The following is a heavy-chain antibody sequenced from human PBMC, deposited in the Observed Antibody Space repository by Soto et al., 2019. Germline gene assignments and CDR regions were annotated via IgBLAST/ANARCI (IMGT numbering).Heavy chain of an antibody. CDR2: IYYSGST. V-gene: IGHV4-39*07. Sequence: SETLSLTCTVSGGSISSSSHYWGWIRQPPGKGLEWIGSIYYSGSTNYNPSLKSRVTISVDTSKNQFSLKLSSVTAADTAVYYCARTYDGSGPNSGGYSFDIWGQGTMVTVSS. D-gene: IGHD3-22*01. CDR1: GGSISSSSHY. J-gene: IGHJ3*02. CDR3: ARTYDGSGPNSGGYSFDI.